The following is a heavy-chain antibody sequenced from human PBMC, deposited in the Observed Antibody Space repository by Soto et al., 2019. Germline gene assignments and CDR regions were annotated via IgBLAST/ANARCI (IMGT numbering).Heavy chain of an antibody. V-gene: IGHV4-34*01. D-gene: IGHD2-2*02. CDR3: ARDPLGSCSSTSCYRRSWFDP. Sequence: SETLSLTCAVYGGSFSGYYWSWIRQPPGKGLEWIGEINHSGSTNYNPSLKSRVTISVDTSKNQFSLKLSSVTAADTAVYYCARDPLGSCSSTSCYRRSWFDPWGQGTLVTVSS. J-gene: IGHJ5*02. CDR2: INHSGST. CDR1: GGSFSGYY.